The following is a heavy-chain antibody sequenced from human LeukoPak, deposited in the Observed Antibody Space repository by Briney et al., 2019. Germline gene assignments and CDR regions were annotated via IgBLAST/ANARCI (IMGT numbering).Heavy chain of an antibody. Sequence: GESLKISCKGSGYSFTNYWIGWVRQMPGKGLEWMGIIYPGDSETRYSPSFQGQVTISADKSISTVYLQWSSLRASDTAMYYCARRLQYSSGTGWFDPWGQGTLVTVSS. V-gene: IGHV5-51*01. CDR1: GYSFTNYW. J-gene: IGHJ5*02. D-gene: IGHD6-19*01. CDR2: IYPGDSET. CDR3: ARRLQYSSGTGWFDP.